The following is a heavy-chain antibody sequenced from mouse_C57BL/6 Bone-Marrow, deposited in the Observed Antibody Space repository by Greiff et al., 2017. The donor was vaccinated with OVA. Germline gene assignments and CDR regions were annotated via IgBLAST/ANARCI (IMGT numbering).Heavy chain of an antibody. D-gene: IGHD2-3*01. CDR2: IHPNSGSN. CDR3: ARSGDGYYYAMDY. V-gene: IGHV1-64*01. J-gene: IGHJ4*01. CDR1: GYTFTSYW. Sequence: QVQLQQPGAELVKPGASVKLSCKASGYTFTSYWMHWVKQRPGQGLEWIGMIHPNSGSNNYNEKFKSKATLTVDKSSSTAYMQLSSLTSEDSAVYYCARSGDGYYYAMDYWGQGTSVTVSS.